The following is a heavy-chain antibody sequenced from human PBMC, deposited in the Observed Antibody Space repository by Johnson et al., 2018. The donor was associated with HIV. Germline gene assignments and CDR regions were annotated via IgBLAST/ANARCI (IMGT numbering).Heavy chain of an antibody. Sequence: VQLVESGGGLVQPGGSLRLSCAASGFTFSNHYMDWVRQAPGKGLEWVGRTRNKANSYTTEYAASVKGRFTISRDNSKNTLYLQMNSLRAEDTAVYYCAKAPLSGYEDAFDIWGQGTMVTVSS. CDR1: GFTFSNHY. V-gene: IGHV3-72*01. J-gene: IGHJ3*02. CDR2: TRNKANSYTT. CDR3: AKAPLSGYEDAFDI. D-gene: IGHD3-22*01.